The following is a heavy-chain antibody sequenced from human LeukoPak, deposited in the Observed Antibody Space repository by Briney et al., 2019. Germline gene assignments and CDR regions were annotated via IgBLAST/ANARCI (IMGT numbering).Heavy chain of an antibody. CDR1: GFTLNSYV. J-gene: IGHJ6*03. CDR2: ISESGSST. CDR3: AKGGESYYNYYYMDV. Sequence: GFLRLSCAASGFTLNSYVMTWVRQAPGEGAEWISAISESGSSTYYADSVKGRFTISRDNSKNTLYLEMNSLRAEDTAIYYCAKGGESYYNYYYMDVWGKGTTVSVSS. D-gene: IGHD3-16*01. V-gene: IGHV3-23*01.